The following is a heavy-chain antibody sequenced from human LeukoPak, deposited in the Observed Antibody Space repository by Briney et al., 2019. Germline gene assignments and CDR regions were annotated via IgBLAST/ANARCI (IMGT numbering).Heavy chain of an antibody. V-gene: IGHV3-74*03. Sequence: GGSLRLSCVASGFSFSGHWMHWVRQAPGKGLVAVSRITPDGTDTAYADSVKGRFTISRDNAKNTLYLEMNSLTAEDTALYYCTSSGFSNGYDYWGQGTLVTVSS. J-gene: IGHJ4*02. CDR1: GFSFSGHW. CDR2: ITPDGTDT. CDR3: TSSGFSNGYDY. D-gene: IGHD2-8*01.